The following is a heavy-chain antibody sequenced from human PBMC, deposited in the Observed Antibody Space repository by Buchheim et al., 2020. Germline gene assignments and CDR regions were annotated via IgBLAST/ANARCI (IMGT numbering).Heavy chain of an antibody. J-gene: IGHJ5*02. CDR3: ARAVYDFWSGYLGWFDH. V-gene: IGHV4-31*03. Sequence: QVQLQESGPGLVKPSQTLSLTCTVSGGSISSGGYYWNWIRQHPGKGLEWIGYIYYSGSTYYNPSLKSRVTISVDTSKHQFSLKLSSVTAADTAVYYCARAVYDFWSGYLGWFDHWGQGTL. D-gene: IGHD3-3*01. CDR2: IYYSGST. CDR1: GGSISSGGYY.